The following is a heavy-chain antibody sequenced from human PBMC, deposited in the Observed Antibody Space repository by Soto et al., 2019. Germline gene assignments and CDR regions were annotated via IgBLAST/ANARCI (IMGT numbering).Heavy chain of an antibody. CDR1: GGTFSSYA. V-gene: IGHV1-69*13. CDR3: ARDWYSSGPFDP. J-gene: IGHJ5*02. Sequence: SVKVSCKASGGTFSSYAISWVRQAPGQGLEWMGGTIPIFGTANYAQKFQGRVTITADESTSTAYMELSSLRSEDTAVYYCARDWYSSGPFDPWGQGTLVTVSS. D-gene: IGHD6-19*01. CDR2: TIPIFGTA.